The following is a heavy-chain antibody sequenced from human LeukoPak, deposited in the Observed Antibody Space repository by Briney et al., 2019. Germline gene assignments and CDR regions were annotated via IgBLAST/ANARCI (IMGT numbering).Heavy chain of an antibody. CDR3: ARGKWLLDY. CDR2: VYSGGST. J-gene: IGHJ4*02. V-gene: IGHV3-NL1*01. D-gene: IGHD3-22*01. Sequence: GGSLRLSCAASGFTFSSYGMHWVRRAPGKGLEWVSVVYSGGSTYYADSVKGRFTISRDNSKNTLYLQMNSLRAEDTAVYYCARGKWLLDYWGQGTLVTVSS. CDR1: GFTFSSYG.